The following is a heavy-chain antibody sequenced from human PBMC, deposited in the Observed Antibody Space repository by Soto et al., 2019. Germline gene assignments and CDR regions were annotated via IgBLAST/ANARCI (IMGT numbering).Heavy chain of an antibody. CDR1: GGTFSSYA. D-gene: IGHD1-1*01. V-gene: IGHV1-69*13. J-gene: IGHJ6*02. Sequence: SVKVSCKASGGTFSSYAISWVRQAPGQGLEWMGGIIPIFGTANYAQKFQGRVTITADESTSTAYMELSSLRSEDTAVYYCARVGGTSPTGDYYYYGMDVWGQGTTVTVSS. CDR2: IIPIFGTA. CDR3: ARVGGTSPTGDYYYYGMDV.